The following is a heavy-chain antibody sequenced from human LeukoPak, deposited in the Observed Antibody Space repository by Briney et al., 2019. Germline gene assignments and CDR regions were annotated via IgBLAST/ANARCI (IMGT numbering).Heavy chain of an antibody. J-gene: IGHJ5*02. CDR2: LNPHSGGT. CDR1: GYTFTAYY. D-gene: IGHD2-2*01. CDR3: ARDSPSKVS. Sequence: ASVKVSCKASGYTFTAYYIHWVRQAPGQGLEWMGRLNPHSGGTNFAQKFQGRVTMTRDTSISTAYMEMSRLTFDDTAVYYCARDSPSKVSWGQGTLVTVSS. V-gene: IGHV1-2*06.